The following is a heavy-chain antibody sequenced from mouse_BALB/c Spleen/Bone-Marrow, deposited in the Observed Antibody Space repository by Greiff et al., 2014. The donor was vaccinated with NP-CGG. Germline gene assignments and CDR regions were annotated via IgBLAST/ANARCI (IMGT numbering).Heavy chain of an antibody. CDR2: VNPNNGGT. CDR1: GYSFTGYY. V-gene: IGHV1-18*01. J-gene: IGHJ4*01. CDR3: ARDAMDY. Sequence: EVQVVESGPDLVKPGASLKTSCRASGYSFTGYYMYWLKQSHGKSLEWIGRVNPNNGGTTYNQKFKDKAILTVDKSSTIAYMELRSLTSEDSAVYYCARDAMDYWGQGTSVTVSS.